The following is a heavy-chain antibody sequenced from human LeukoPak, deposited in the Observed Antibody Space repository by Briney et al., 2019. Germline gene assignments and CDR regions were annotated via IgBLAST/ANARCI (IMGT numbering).Heavy chain of an antibody. D-gene: IGHD1-26*01. CDR3: AREYSGSYTDAFDI. V-gene: IGHV4-59*01. Sequence: SETLSLTCTVSGGSISSYYWSWIRQPPGKGLEWIGYIYYSGSTNFNPSLKSRVTISVDTSKNQFSLKLSSVTAADTAVYYCAREYSGSYTDAFDIWGQGTMVTVSS. J-gene: IGHJ3*02. CDR1: GGSISSYY. CDR2: IYYSGST.